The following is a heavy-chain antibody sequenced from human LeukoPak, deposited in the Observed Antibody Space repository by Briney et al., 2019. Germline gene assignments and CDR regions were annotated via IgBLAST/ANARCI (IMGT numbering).Heavy chain of an antibody. CDR1: GYTFTGYY. Sequence: GASVKVSCKASGYTFTGYYMHWVRQAPGQGLEWMGRINPNSGGTNYAQKFQGRATMTGDTSISTAYMELSRLRSDDTAVYYCARPYYDWSNEFYPWGQGTLVTVSS. J-gene: IGHJ5*02. CDR3: ARPYYDWSNEFYP. V-gene: IGHV1-2*06. D-gene: IGHD3-22*01. CDR2: INPNSGGT.